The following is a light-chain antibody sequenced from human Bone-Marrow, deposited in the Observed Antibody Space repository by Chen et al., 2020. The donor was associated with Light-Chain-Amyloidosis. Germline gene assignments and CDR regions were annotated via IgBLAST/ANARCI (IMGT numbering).Light chain of an antibody. CDR2: DVS. V-gene: IGLV2-14*01. CDR1: SRDVGGYNY. CDR3: SSYTSSSTLYV. J-gene: IGLJ1*01. Sequence: QSALTQPASVSGSPGQSITISCTGTSRDVGGYNYVSWYQQHPGKAPKLMIYDVSKRPSGVSNRFSGSKSGNTASLTISGLQAEDEADYYCSSYTSSSTLYVFGTGTKVTFL.